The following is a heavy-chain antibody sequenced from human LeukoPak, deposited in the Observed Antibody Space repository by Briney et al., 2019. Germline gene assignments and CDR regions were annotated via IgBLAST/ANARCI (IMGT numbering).Heavy chain of an antibody. V-gene: IGHV3-33*01. CDR2: IWYDGSNK. CDR1: GFTFSSYG. D-gene: IGHD1-26*01. J-gene: IGHJ4*02. Sequence: GGTLRLSCAASGFTFSSYGMHWVRQAPGKGLEWVAVIWYDGSNKYYADSVKGRFTISRDNSKNTLYLQMNSLRAEDTAVYYCARELDSGSLGIDYWGQGALVTVSP. CDR3: ARELDSGSLGIDY.